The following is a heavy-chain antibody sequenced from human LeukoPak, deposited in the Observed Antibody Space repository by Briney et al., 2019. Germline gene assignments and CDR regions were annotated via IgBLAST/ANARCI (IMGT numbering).Heavy chain of an antibody. CDR3: ARGRFVGGSSSWYGPNFDY. J-gene: IGHJ4*02. CDR2: ISGSGDNT. CDR1: GFTFSSYA. V-gene: IGHV3-23*01. Sequence: GGSLRLSCAASGFTFSSYAMSWVRQVPGKGLEWVSVISGSGDNTYYADSVKGRFTISRDNSKNMLYLQMNSLRAEDTAVYYCARGRFVGGSSSWYGPNFDYWGQGTLVTVSS. D-gene: IGHD6-13*01.